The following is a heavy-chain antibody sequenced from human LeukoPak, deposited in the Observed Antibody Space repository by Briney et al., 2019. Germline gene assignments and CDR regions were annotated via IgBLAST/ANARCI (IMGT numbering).Heavy chain of an antibody. D-gene: IGHD3-22*01. Sequence: ASVKVSCKASGYTFTSYGISWVRQAPGQGLEWMGWIGAYNGNTNYAQKLQGRVTMTTDTSTSTAYMELRSLRSDDTAVYYCARAKGDYYDSNDVGFDYWGQGTLVTVSS. CDR3: ARAKGDYYDSNDVGFDY. V-gene: IGHV1-18*01. J-gene: IGHJ4*02. CDR1: GYTFTSYG. CDR2: IGAYNGNT.